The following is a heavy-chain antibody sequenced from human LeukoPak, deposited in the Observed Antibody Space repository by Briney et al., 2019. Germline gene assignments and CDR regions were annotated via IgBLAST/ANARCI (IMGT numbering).Heavy chain of an antibody. V-gene: IGHV4-59*01. J-gene: IGHJ4*02. CDR3: ARTPDTVAVFDY. Sequence: TPSLTCTVSGGSISSYYWSWIRQPPGKGLEWIGYIYYSGSTNYNPSLKSRVTISVDTSKNQFSLKLSSVTAADTAVYYCARTPDTVAVFDYWGQGTLVTVSS. CDR2: IYYSGST. CDR1: GGSISSYY. D-gene: IGHD4-23*01.